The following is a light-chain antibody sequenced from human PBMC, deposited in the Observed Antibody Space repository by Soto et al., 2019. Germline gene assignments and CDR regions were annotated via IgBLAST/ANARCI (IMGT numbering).Light chain of an antibody. CDR2: DVT. Sequence: QSALTQPASVSGSPGRSVTISCTGSSSDVGDFNYVSWYQHLPGRAPKLIIYDVTNRPSGISYRFSDSKSGRTAFLTISGLQAEDEADYYCSSYSSSSTHVVFGGGTKLTVL. V-gene: IGLV2-14*03. CDR3: SSYSSSSTHVV. CDR1: SSDVGDFNY. J-gene: IGLJ2*01.